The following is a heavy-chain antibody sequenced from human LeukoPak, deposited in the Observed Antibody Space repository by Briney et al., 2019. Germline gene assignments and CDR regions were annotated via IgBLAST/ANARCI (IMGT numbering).Heavy chain of an antibody. CDR1: GGSTSTYY. V-gene: IGHV4-59*01. CDR2: IYSTGST. Sequence: SETLSLTCTVSGGSTSTYYWSWIRQTPGKGLEWIGFIYSTGSTNYNPSLKGRVTISVDTSKNQFSLKLTSVTAADTAVYYCASGTSSWTWFDPWGQGTPVTVSS. D-gene: IGHD2-2*01. J-gene: IGHJ5*02. CDR3: ASGTSSWTWFDP.